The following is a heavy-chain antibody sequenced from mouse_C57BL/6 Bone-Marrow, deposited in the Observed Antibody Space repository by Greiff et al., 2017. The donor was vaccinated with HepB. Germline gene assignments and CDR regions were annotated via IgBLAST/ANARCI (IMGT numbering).Heavy chain of an antibody. V-gene: IGHV5-4*03. D-gene: IGHD1-1*01. CDR2: ISDGGSYT. Sequence: EVMLVESGGGLVKPGGSLKLSCAASGFTFSSYAMSWVRQTPEKRLEWVATISDGGSYTYYPDNVKGRFTISRDNAKNNLYLQMSHLKSEDTAMYYCARAPSTVVDHWYFDVWGTGSTVTVSS. CDR1: GFTFSSYA. J-gene: IGHJ1*03. CDR3: ARAPSTVVDHWYFDV.